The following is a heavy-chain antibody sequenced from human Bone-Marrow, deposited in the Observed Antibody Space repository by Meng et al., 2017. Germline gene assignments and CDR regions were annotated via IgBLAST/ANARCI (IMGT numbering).Heavy chain of an antibody. CDR3: ARDRPIIAPGRFDY. D-gene: IGHD3-10*01. CDR1: GYTFPDYY. V-gene: IGHV1-2*06. J-gene: IGHJ4*02. Sequence: QVRLVHSGAEVKKPGASAKVPCKASGYTFPDYYLHWVRRAPGQGLEWMGRINPKSGDTHYAQKFQGRLTMTTDTSTSTAYMELRSLRSDDTAVYYCARDRPIIAPGRFDYWGQGTLVTGSS. CDR2: INPKSGDT.